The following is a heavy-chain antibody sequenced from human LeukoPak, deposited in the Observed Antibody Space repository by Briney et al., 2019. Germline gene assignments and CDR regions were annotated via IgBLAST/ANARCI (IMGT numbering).Heavy chain of an antibody. CDR2: IYYSGST. V-gene: IGHV4-59*01. CDR1: GGSISSYD. CDR3: ARGCRGGDCYLDWYFDL. Sequence: SETLSLTCTVSGGSISSYDLSWIRQPPGKGLEWVGYIYYSGSTNYNPALERRVNISVDTSKTQFCLKLSSVTAADTAVYYCARGCRGGDCYLDWYFDLWGRGTLVTVSS. J-gene: IGHJ2*01. D-gene: IGHD2-21*02.